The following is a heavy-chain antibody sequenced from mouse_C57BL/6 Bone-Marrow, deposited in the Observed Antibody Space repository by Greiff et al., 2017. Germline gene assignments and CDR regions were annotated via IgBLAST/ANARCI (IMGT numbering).Heavy chain of an antibody. D-gene: IGHD2-3*01. CDR2: IDPGNGDT. V-gene: IGHV14-4*01. Sequence: VQLQQSGAELVRPGASVKLSCTASGFNINDDYMPWVKQRPEQGLEWIGWIDPGNGDTEYASKFQGKATITADTSSNTAYLQLSSLTSEDTAVYYCTTYGYYPWFAYWGQGTLVTVSA. CDR3: TTYGYYPWFAY. J-gene: IGHJ3*01. CDR1: GFNINDDY.